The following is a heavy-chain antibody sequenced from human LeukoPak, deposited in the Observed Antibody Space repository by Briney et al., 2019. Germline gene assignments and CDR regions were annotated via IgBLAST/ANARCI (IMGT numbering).Heavy chain of an antibody. V-gene: IGHV3-23*01. Sequence: GGTLRLSCAASGFTFSSYGMSWVRQAPGKGLEWVSAISGSGGSTYYADSVKGRFTISRDNSKNTLYLQMNSLRAEDTAVYYCAKGNMVRGVEYWGRGTLVSVSS. CDR3: AKGNMVRGVEY. J-gene: IGHJ4*02. CDR1: GFTFSSYG. D-gene: IGHD3-10*01. CDR2: ISGSGGST.